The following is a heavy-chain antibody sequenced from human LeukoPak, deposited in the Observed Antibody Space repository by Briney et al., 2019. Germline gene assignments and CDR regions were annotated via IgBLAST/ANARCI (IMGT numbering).Heavy chain of an antibody. CDR1: GFTFSSSA. V-gene: IGHV3-23*01. CDR2: ISNNGGYT. J-gene: IGHJ4*02. CDR3: ARDSVAGHGY. Sequence: GGSLRLSCAASGFTFSSSAMSWVRQAPGKGLEWVSAISNNGGYTYYADSVQGRFTISRDNSKNTLYLQMNSLRAEDTAVYYCARDSVAGHGYWGQGTLVTVSS. D-gene: IGHD6-19*01.